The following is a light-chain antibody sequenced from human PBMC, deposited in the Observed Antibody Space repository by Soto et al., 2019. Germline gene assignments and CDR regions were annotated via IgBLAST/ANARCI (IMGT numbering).Light chain of an antibody. J-gene: IGLJ2*01. V-gene: IGLV1-47*01. CDR3: AAWDDSLSGLVV. Sequence: QAVVTQPPSASGTPVQRVTISCSGSSSNIGSNYVYWYQQLPGTAPKLLIYRNNQRHSGVPDRFSGSKSGTSASLAISGLRSEDEADYYCAAWDDSLSGLVVFGGGTKLTVL. CDR1: SSNIGSNY. CDR2: RNN.